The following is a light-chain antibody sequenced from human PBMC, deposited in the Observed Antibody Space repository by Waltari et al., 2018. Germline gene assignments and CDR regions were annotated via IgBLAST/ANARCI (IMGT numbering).Light chain of an antibody. J-gene: IGKJ1*01. V-gene: IGKV1-6*01. CDR1: QDIRNE. Sequence: AIQMTQSPSPLSASVGHRVPLTCPASQDIRNELGWYQQKPGRAPDLLIYAASTLQGGVPSRFSGSGSGTDFTLTISNLQPEDSATYYCLQDYNYPRTFGQGTKVEIK. CDR2: AAS. CDR3: LQDYNYPRT.